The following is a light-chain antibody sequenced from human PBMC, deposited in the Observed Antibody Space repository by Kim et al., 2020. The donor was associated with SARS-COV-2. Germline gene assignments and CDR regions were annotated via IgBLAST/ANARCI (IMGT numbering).Light chain of an antibody. CDR2: DDS. CDR3: QVWDSSSDHHVV. Sequence: PGRTGRITCGGNNIGSKSVHWYQQTPGQAPVLVVYDDSDRPSGIPERFSGSNSGNTATLTISRVEAGDEADYYCQVWDSSSDHHVVFGGGTQLTVL. J-gene: IGLJ2*01. V-gene: IGLV3-21*03. CDR1: NIGSKS.